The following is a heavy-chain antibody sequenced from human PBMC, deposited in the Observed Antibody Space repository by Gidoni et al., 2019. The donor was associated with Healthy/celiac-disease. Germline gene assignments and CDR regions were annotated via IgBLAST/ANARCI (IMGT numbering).Heavy chain of an antibody. CDR1: GFTFDDYA. Sequence: EVQLVESGGGLVQPGRSLRLSCAASGFTFDDYAMHWVRQAPGKGLEWVSGISWNSGSIGYADSVKGRFTISRDNAKNSLYLQMNSLRAEDTALYYCAKDSCSSTSCYGHYYYYGMDVWGQGTTVTVSS. V-gene: IGHV3-9*01. J-gene: IGHJ6*02. D-gene: IGHD2-2*01. CDR2: ISWNSGSI. CDR3: AKDSCSSTSCYGHYYYYGMDV.